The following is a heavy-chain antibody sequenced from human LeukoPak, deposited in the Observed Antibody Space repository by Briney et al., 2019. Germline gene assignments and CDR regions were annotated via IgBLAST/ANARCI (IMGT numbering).Heavy chain of an antibody. V-gene: IGHV3-7*01. D-gene: IGHD2-21*02. J-gene: IGHJ6*02. CDR3: ATDFLAYCGGDCYSTGTYYYGMDV. CDR1: GFTFSTYW. Sequence: GGSLRLSCAASGFTFSTYWMSWVRQAPGKGLEWVANIKQDGGEKYYVDSVKGRFTISRDNAKNSLYLQMNSLRAEDTAVYYCATDFLAYCGGDCYSTGTYYYGMDVWGQGTTVTVSS. CDR2: IKQDGGEK.